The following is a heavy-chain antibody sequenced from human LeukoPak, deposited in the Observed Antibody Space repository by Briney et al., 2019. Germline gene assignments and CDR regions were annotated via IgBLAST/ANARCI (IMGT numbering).Heavy chain of an antibody. D-gene: IGHD3-10*01. J-gene: IGHJ5*02. CDR1: GGSISSSSYY. V-gene: IGHV4-39*01. CDR2: IYYSGST. CDR3: ARGAVITMVRGVISWSAP. Sequence: PSETLSLTCTVSGGSISSSSYYWGWIRQPPGKGLEWIGSIYYSGSTYYNPSLKSRVTISVDTSKNQFSLKLSSVTAADTAVYYCARGAVITMVRGVISWSAPGGQGTRVTVSS.